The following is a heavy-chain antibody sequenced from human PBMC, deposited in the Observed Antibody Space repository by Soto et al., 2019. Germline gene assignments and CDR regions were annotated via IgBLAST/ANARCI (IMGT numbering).Heavy chain of an antibody. J-gene: IGHJ6*02. CDR3: ARHSSVYGVGNGMDV. CDR2: IYYSGST. CDR1: GGSISSSSYY. Sequence: PSETLSLTCTVSGGSISSSSYYWGWIRQPPGKGLEWIGSIYYSGSTYYNPSLKSRVTISVDTSKNQFSLKLSSATAADTAVYYCARHSSVYGVGNGMDVWGQGTTVTVS. D-gene: IGHD2-8*01. V-gene: IGHV4-39*01.